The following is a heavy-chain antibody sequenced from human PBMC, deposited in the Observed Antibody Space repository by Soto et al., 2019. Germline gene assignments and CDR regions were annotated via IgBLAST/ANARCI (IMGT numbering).Heavy chain of an antibody. V-gene: IGHV3-30*18. J-gene: IGHJ4*02. D-gene: IGHD3-22*01. CDR1: GFTFSSYA. Sequence: PGGSLRLSCAASGFTFSSYAMHWVRQAPGKGLEWVAVISYGGSNKYYADSVKGRFTISSDNSKNTLYLQMNSLRAEDTAVYYCAEDRRRNYYDSSGYYLNWGQGTLVTVSS. CDR2: ISYGGSNK. CDR3: AEDRRRNYYDSSGYYLN.